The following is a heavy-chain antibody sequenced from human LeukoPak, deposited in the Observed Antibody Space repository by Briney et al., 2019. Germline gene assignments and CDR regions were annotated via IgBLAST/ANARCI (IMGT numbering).Heavy chain of an antibody. CDR1: GFTFSSYS. J-gene: IGHJ4*02. CDR2: ISSSSSYI. Sequence: AGGSLRLSCAASGFTFSSYSMNWVRQAPGKGLEWVSSISSSSSYIYYADSVKGRFTISRDNAMNSLYPQMNSLRAEDTAVYYCASHDYSNYWGQGTLVTVSS. V-gene: IGHV3-21*01. CDR3: ASHDYSNY. D-gene: IGHD4-11*01.